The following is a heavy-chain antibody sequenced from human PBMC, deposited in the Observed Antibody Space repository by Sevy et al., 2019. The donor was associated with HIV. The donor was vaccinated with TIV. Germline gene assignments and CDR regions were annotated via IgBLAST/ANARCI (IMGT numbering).Heavy chain of an antibody. V-gene: IGHV1-2*06. Sequence: ASVKVSCKASGYTFTGYYMHWVRQAPGQGLEWMGRINPNSGGTNYAQKFQGRVTMTRDTSISTAYMELSRLRSDDTAVYYCARFMVQGVWFWFDPWGQGTLVTVSS. CDR1: GYTFTGYY. D-gene: IGHD3-10*01. J-gene: IGHJ5*02. CDR2: INPNSGGT. CDR3: ARFMVQGVWFWFDP.